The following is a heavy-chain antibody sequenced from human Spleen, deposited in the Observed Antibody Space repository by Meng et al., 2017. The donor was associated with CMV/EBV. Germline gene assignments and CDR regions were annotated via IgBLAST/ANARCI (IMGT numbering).Heavy chain of an antibody. CDR3: AREGDYASGSYYKWGLDS. D-gene: IGHD3-10*01. CDR2: LHSAGIR. Sequence: GESLKISCEGFGFSVSTNYMTWVRQAPGRGLEWVSFLHSAGIRFYTDSVKGRFTISRDNSKNTLYLQMDSLKPEDTAIYYCAREGDYASGSYYKWGLDSWGQGTQVTVSS. J-gene: IGHJ4*02. CDR1: GFSVSTNY. V-gene: IGHV3-66*02.